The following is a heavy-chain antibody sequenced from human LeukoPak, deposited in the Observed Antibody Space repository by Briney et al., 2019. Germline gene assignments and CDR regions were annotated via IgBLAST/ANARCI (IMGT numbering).Heavy chain of an antibody. J-gene: IGHJ4*02. D-gene: IGHD3-10*01. V-gene: IGHV4-59*01. Sequence: SETLSLTCTVSGGSISSYYWSWIRQPPGKGLEWIGYIYYSGSTNYNPSLKSRVTISVDTSKNQFSLKLSSVTAADTAVYYCASSAYGSGSYEYWGQGTLVTVSS. CDR3: ASSAYGSGSYEY. CDR1: GGSISSYY. CDR2: IYYSGST.